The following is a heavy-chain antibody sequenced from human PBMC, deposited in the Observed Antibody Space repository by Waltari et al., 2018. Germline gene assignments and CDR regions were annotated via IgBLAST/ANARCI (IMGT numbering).Heavy chain of an antibody. D-gene: IGHD1-26*01. CDR1: GYSISSGYW. J-gene: IGHJ5*02. CDR2: IYYSGTI. Sequence: QVQLQESGPGLVKPSEDLSLTCTVSGYSISSGYWWGWIRQPPGKGREWIARIYYSGTIQYNPSLGSRATISADTSKNQFSLRLTSVTAADTAVYYCANNEWGLPVSWGQGTVVTVSS. V-gene: IGHV4-38-2*02. CDR3: ANNEWGLPVS.